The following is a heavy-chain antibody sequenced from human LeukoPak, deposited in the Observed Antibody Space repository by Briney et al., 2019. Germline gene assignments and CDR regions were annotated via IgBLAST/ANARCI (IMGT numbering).Heavy chain of an antibody. J-gene: IGHJ4*02. CDR1: GYNFNSYR. D-gene: IGHD1-26*01. Sequence: ASVKVSCKAFGYNFNSYRVHWVRQAPGQGLECLGLINPSDGSSTYTEKFQGRVTMTTDTSTSTVYMALSSLRSEDTAVYYCARDWAKDSGISSGYFDYWGQGTLVTVS. CDR3: ARDWAKDSGISSGYFDY. CDR2: INPSDGSS. V-gene: IGHV1-46*02.